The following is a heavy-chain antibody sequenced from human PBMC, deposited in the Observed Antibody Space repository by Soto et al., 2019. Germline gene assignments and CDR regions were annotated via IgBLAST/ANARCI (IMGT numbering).Heavy chain of an antibody. Sequence: ETLSLTCAVYGGSFSGYYWSWIRQPPGKGLEWVSAISGSGGSTYYADSVKGRFTISRDNSKNTLYLQMNSLRAEDTAVYYCAKDPSYDFWSGYFGGWYWFDPWGQGTLVTVSS. CDR2: ISGSGGST. J-gene: IGHJ5*02. V-gene: IGHV3-23*01. D-gene: IGHD3-3*01. CDR3: AKDPSYDFWSGYFGGWYWFDP. CDR1: GGSFSGYY.